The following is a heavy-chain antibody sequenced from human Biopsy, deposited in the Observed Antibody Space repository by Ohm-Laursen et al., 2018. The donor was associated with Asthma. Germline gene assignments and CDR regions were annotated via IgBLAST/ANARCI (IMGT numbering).Heavy chain of an antibody. Sequence: RSLRLSCTATGFMFRSFGMHWVRQAPGKGLEWVAVISYDGNHKFYEDSVKGQFTISRDNSKNTLYLQMNSLRTEDTAVYYCAKRRGYSGHDNDYWGQGTLVIVSS. CDR1: GFMFRSFG. J-gene: IGHJ4*02. V-gene: IGHV3-30*18. D-gene: IGHD5-12*01. CDR2: ISYDGNHK. CDR3: AKRRGYSGHDNDY.